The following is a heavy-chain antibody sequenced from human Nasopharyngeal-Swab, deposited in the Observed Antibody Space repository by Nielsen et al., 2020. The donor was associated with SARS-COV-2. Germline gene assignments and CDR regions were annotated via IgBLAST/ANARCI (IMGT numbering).Heavy chain of an antibody. D-gene: IGHD2-15*01. CDR2: ISSDGSDK. CDR1: GFTFNKFA. J-gene: IGHJ4*02. Sequence: GGSLRLSCGASGFTFNKFAMAWVRQAPGKGLEWVTVISSDGSDKQYVDSVKGRFTISRDNSKNTLYLQVKSLRADDTGVYYCASLRADTPDFAYLGQGTLVTVSS. V-gene: IGHV3-30*03. CDR3: ASLRADTPDFAY.